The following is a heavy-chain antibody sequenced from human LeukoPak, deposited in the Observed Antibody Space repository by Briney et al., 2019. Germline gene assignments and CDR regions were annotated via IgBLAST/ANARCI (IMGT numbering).Heavy chain of an antibody. CDR3: ARAETTDYYYYMDV. V-gene: IGHV3-21*01. D-gene: IGHD4-11*01. Sequence: GGSLRLSCAASGFTFSSYSMNWVRQAPGKGLEWVSSISSSSSYIYYADSVKGRFTISRDNAKNSLYLQMNSLRAEDTAVYYCARAETTDYYYYMDVWGKGTTVTVSS. CDR1: GFTFSSYS. J-gene: IGHJ6*03. CDR2: ISSSSSYI.